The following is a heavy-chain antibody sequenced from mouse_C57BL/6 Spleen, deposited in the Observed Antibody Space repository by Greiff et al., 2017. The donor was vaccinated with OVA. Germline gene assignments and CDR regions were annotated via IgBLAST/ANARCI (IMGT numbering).Heavy chain of an antibody. D-gene: IGHD3-3*01. CDR3: VRVGDRAY. Sequence: EVKLMESGGGLVQPKGSLKLSCAASGFTFNTYAMHWVRQAPGKGLEWVARISSKSSNYASYYADSVKDRFTISRDDSPSMLYLQMNNLKTEDTAMYYCVRVGDRAYCGQGTLVTVSA. J-gene: IGHJ3*01. V-gene: IGHV10-3*01. CDR1: GFTFNTYA. CDR2: ISSKSSNYAS.